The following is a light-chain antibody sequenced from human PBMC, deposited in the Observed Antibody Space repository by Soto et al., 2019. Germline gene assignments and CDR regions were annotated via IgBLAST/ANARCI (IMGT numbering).Light chain of an antibody. J-gene: IGKJ2*01. V-gene: IGKV1-8*01. CDR3: QHYYSYPYT. CDR2: AAS. CDR1: QSISSF. Sequence: AIRMTQSPSSFSASTGDRVTITCRSSQSISSFLAWYQQKPGKAPKLLIYAASTLQSGVPSRFSGSGSGTDFTLTISCLQSEDFATYYCQHYYSYPYTFGQGTKVDIK.